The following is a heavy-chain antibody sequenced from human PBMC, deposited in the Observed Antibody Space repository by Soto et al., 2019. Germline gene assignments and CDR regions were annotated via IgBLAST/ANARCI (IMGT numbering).Heavy chain of an antibody. Sequence: AAVKVSCKASGYTFTSYGISWVRQAPGQGLEWMGWISAYNGNTNYAQKLQGSVTMTTETSTSTAYMELRSVRSDDTAVYSCASFYCSSTSCARDRFDPWGQGTLVTVSS. D-gene: IGHD2-2*01. V-gene: IGHV1-18*01. CDR2: ISAYNGNT. CDR3: ASFYCSSTSCARDRFDP. J-gene: IGHJ5*02. CDR1: GYTFTSYG.